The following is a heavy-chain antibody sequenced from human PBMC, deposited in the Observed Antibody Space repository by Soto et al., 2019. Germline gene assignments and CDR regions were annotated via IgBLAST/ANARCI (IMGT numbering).Heavy chain of an antibody. CDR3: ARVPSSSGRAHFDY. J-gene: IGHJ4*02. CDR1: GFTFSSYA. CDR2: ISYDGSNK. D-gene: IGHD2-15*01. Sequence: QVQLVESGGGVVQPGRSLRLSCAASGFTFSSYAMHWVRQAPGKGLEWVAVISYDGSNKYYADSVKGRFTISRDNSENTLNLQMKSLRAEDTAVYYCARVPSSSGRAHFDYWGQGTLVTVSS. V-gene: IGHV3-30-3*01.